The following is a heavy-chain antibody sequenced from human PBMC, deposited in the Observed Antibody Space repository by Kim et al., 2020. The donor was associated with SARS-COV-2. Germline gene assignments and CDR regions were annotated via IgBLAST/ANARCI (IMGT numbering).Heavy chain of an antibody. Sequence: GGSLRLSCAASGFTFSSYSMNWVRQAPGKGLEWVSSISKTSDYIYYPDSLRGRFIISRDNAQNSLYLQMNSLRAEDTAVYFCTRSAYYDSGSYYNFYY. CDR1: GFTFSSYS. V-gene: IGHV3-21*01. CDR2: ISKTSDYI. D-gene: IGHD3-10*01. J-gene: IGHJ4*01. CDR3: TRSAYYDSGSYYNFYY.